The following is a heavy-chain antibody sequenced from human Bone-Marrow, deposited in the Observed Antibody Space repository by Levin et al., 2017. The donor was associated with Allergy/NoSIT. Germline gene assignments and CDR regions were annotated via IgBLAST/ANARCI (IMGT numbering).Heavy chain of an antibody. CDR1: GGSISSYY. V-gene: IGHV4-59*08. CDR3: ARPTEYSSGWYDAFDI. Sequence: SETLSLTCTVSGGSISSYYWSWIRQPPGKGLEWIGYIYYSGSTNYNPSLKSRVTISVDTSKNQFSLKLSSVTAADTAVYYCARPTEYSSGWYDAFDIWGQGTMVTVSS. D-gene: IGHD6-19*01. J-gene: IGHJ3*02. CDR2: IYYSGST.